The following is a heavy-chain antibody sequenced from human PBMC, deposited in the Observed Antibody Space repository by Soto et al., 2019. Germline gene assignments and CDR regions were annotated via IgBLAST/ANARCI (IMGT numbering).Heavy chain of an antibody. CDR1: GGSVRAPDW. CDR2: VHISGHS. CDR3: ASDTAMYYCAIQNTAIRGPLTNNWFDP. V-gene: IGHV4-4*02. D-gene: IGHD3-10*01. J-gene: IGHJ5*02. Sequence: SETLSLTYTLSGGSVRAPDWWNWVRQSPDKGLEWIAEVHISGHSNYNPSLRSRVSVSIDSSKNQFYLNLNSVTAFLQWSSLKASDTAMYYCAIQNTAIRGPLTNNWFDPWGQGTLVTGSS.